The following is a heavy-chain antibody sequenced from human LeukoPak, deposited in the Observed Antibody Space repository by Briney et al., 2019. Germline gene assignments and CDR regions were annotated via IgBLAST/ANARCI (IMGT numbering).Heavy chain of an antibody. V-gene: IGHV3-74*01. CDR2: ITTDGSST. CDR3: ASGWSGFGVGY. J-gene: IGHJ4*02. D-gene: IGHD3-3*01. Sequence: GESLRLSCEASGVTFSSYLMHWVRQAPGKGLVWVSRITTDGSSTSYADSVKGRFTISRDNAKNTVYLQMNSLRAEDTAVYYCASGWSGFGVGYWGQGTLVTVSS. CDR1: GVTFSSYL.